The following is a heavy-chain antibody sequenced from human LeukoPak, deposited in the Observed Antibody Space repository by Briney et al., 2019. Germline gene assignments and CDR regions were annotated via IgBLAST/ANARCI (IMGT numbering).Heavy chain of an antibody. V-gene: IGHV3-7*01. D-gene: IGHD1-26*01. CDR1: GFTFSRYY. CDR2: IKQDGSEK. Sequence: PGGSLRLSCAASGFTFSRYYMTWARQAPGKGLEWVANIKQDGSEKFYVDSVKGRFTISRDNAKNSLFLQMNSLRAEDTAVYYCVRWIASGSGIYWYFDVWGRGTLVTVSS. J-gene: IGHJ2*01. CDR3: VRWIASGSGIYWYFDV.